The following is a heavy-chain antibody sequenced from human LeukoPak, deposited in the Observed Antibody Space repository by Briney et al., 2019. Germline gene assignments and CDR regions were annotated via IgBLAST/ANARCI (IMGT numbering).Heavy chain of an antibody. CDR1: GFSFSAYA. Sequence: PGGSLRLSCTASGFSFSAYAMMWVRQAPGKGPEWVSAIRGSGVNTYYADSVKGRFTISRDNSKYTLFLQMNSLRAEDTAVYYCARDPNSDYIGAFDMWGPGTMVTVSS. D-gene: IGHD4-11*01. CDR3: ARDPNSDYIGAFDM. V-gene: IGHV3-23*01. CDR2: IRGSGVNT. J-gene: IGHJ3*02.